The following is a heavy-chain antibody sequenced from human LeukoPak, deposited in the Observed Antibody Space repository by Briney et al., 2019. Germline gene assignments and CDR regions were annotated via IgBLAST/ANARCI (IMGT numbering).Heavy chain of an antibody. J-gene: IGHJ4*02. D-gene: IGHD3-22*01. Sequence: ASVKVSCKASGGTFSSYAISWVRQAPGQGLEWMGRIIPILGIANYAQKFQGRVTITADKSTSTAYMELSSLRSEDTAVYYCASGYDSSGYPFDYWGQGTLVTVSS. V-gene: IGHV1-69*04. CDR3: ASGYDSSGYPFDY. CDR1: GGTFSSYA. CDR2: IIPILGIA.